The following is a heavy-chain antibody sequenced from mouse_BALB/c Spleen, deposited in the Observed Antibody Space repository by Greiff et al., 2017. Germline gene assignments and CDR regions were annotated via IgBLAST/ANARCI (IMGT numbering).Heavy chain of an antibody. J-gene: IGHJ1*01. Sequence: EVQLVESGGDLVKPGGSLKLSCAASGFTFSSYGMSWVRQTPDKRLEWVATISSGGSYTYYPDSVKGRFTISRDNAKNTLYLQMSSLKSEDTAMYYCARDWYYYGSSYVWYFDVWGAGTTVTVSS. CDR3: ARDWYYYGSSYVWYFDV. V-gene: IGHV5-6*01. CDR2: ISSGGSYT. D-gene: IGHD1-1*01. CDR1: GFTFSSYG.